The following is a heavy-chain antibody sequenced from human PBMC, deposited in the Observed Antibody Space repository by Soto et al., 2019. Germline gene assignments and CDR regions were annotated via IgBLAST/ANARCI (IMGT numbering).Heavy chain of an antibody. J-gene: IGHJ4*02. CDR2: IIPIFGTA. CDR3: AREVRQDYVWGSYRLGFDY. CDR1: GGTFSSYA. V-gene: IGHV1-69*12. D-gene: IGHD3-16*02. Sequence: QVQLVQSGAEVKKPGSSVKVSCKASGGTFSSYAISWVRQAPGQGLEWMGGIIPIFGTANYAQKFRGSVTITADESTSTAYMELSSLSSEDTAVYYCAREVRQDYVWGSYRLGFDYWGQGTLVTVSS.